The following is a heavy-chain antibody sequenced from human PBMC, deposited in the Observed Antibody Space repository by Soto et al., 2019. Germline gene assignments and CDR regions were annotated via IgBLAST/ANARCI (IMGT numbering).Heavy chain of an antibody. J-gene: IGHJ6*02. V-gene: IGHV4-59*01. D-gene: IGHD3-10*01. CDR2: IYYSGST. Sequence: SETLSITCTVSGGSISSYYWSWIRRPPGKGLERIGYIYYSGSTNYNPSLKSRVTISVDTSKNQFSLKLSSVTAADTAVYYCARGDQIASGSYYRYYYGMDVWGQGTTVTVS. CDR1: GGSISSYY. CDR3: ARGDQIASGSYYRYYYGMDV.